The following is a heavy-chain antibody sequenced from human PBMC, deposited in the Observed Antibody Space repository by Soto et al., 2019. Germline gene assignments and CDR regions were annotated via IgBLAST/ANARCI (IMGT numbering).Heavy chain of an antibody. CDR2: IIPIFGTA. D-gene: IGHD4-17*01. CDR3: ARDLLSTVVDAFDI. CDR1: GGTFSSYA. Sequence: SVKVSCKASGGTFSSYAISWVRQAPGQGLEWMGGIIPIFGTANYAQKFQGRVTITADESTSTAYMELSSLRSEDTAVYYCARDLLSTVVDAFDIWGQGTMVTVSS. J-gene: IGHJ3*02. V-gene: IGHV1-69*13.